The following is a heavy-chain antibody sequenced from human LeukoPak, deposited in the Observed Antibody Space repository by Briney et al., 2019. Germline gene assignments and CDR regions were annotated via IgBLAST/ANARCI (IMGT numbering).Heavy chain of an antibody. CDR3: ARLEPYGMDV. D-gene: IGHD1-14*01. Sequence: SETLSLTCAVSGGSIIAYHWTWIRQPPGEGLEWIAYINYSGSTKYNPSFKSRATISLDASQNQFSLKLNSVTAADTAVYYCARLEPYGMDVWGQGTTVTVSS. CDR1: GGSIIAYH. V-gene: IGHV4-59*08. CDR2: INYSGST. J-gene: IGHJ6*02.